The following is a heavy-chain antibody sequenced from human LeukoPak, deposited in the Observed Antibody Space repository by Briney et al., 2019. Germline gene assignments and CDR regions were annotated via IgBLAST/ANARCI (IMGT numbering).Heavy chain of an antibody. CDR1: GYSISSGSYY. CDR2: IYTSGST. Sequence: SETLSLTCAVSGYSISSGSYYWSWIRQPAGKGLEWIGRIYTSGSTNYNPSLKSRVTISVDTSKNQFSLKLSSVTAADTAVYYCARDPYYYDSSGTKYNWFDPWGQGTLVTVSS. D-gene: IGHD3-22*01. J-gene: IGHJ5*02. V-gene: IGHV4-61*02. CDR3: ARDPYYYDSSGTKYNWFDP.